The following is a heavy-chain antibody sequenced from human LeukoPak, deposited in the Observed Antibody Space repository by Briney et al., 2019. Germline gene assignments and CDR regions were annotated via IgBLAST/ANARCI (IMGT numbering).Heavy chain of an antibody. J-gene: IGHJ4*02. CDR1: GGSISSGDYY. Sequence: SQTLSLTCTVSGGSISSGDYYWSWIRQPPGKGLEWIGYIYYSGSTYYNPSLKSRVTISVDTSKNQFSLKLSSVTAADTAVYYCARGGSSGYYVFDYWGQGTLVTVSS. D-gene: IGHD3-22*01. CDR3: ARGGSSGYYVFDY. CDR2: IYYSGST. V-gene: IGHV4-30-4*01.